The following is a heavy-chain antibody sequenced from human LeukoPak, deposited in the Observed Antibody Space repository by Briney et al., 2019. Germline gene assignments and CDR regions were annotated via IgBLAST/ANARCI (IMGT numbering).Heavy chain of an antibody. J-gene: IGHJ3*02. CDR2: IYYSGST. CDR1: GGSISSGSYY. Sequence: PSETLSLTCTVSGGSISSGSYYWSWIRQPPGKGLEWIGYIYYSGSTNYNPSLKSRVTISVDTSKNQFSLKLSSVTAADTAAYYCARKRGGLPPLVVFDIWGQGTMVTVSS. V-gene: IGHV4-61*01. CDR3: ARKRGGLPPLVVFDI. D-gene: IGHD3-10*01.